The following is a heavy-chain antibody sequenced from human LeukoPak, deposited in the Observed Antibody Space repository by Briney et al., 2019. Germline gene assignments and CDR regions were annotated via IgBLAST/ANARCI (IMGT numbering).Heavy chain of an antibody. CDR2: IHYSGSI. CDR3: ARMASGASGRFYYYHMEV. Sequence: PSETLSLTCTVSGGSISSYYWSWIRQPPGKGLEWIWYIHYSGSINYNPSLKSRVTISVDTSKNQFSLKWSSVTAADTAVYYCARMASGASGRFYYYHMEVWGKGTTVPVSS. D-gene: IGHD6-19*01. J-gene: IGHJ6*03. V-gene: IGHV4-59*01. CDR1: GGSISSYY.